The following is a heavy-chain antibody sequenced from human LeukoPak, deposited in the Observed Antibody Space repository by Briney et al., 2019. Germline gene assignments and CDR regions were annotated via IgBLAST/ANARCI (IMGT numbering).Heavy chain of an antibody. D-gene: IGHD6-13*01. J-gene: IGHJ6*02. CDR1: GFTFSGYA. V-gene: IGHV3-30-3*01. CDR2: ISYDGSNK. Sequence: GGSLRLSCAASGFTFSGYAMHWVRQAPGKGLEWVAVISYDGSNKYYADSVKGRFTISRDNSKNTLYLQMSSLRAEDTAVYYCARGPGIAAAITLGYYYYGMDVWGQGTTVTVSS. CDR3: ARGPGIAAAITLGYYYYGMDV.